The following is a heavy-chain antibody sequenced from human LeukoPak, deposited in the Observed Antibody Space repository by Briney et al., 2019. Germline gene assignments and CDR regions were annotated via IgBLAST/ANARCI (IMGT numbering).Heavy chain of an antibody. Sequence: PGGSLRLSCAASGFTFSSYVMHWVRQAPGKGLEWVAIISYDGSNKYYADSVKGRFTIYRDNSKNTLLLQMNSLRAKDTAVYYCAKDRTSVHLWLSDLDYWGQGTLVTVSS. CDR1: GFTFSSYV. CDR2: ISYDGSNK. J-gene: IGHJ4*02. CDR3: AKDRTSVHLWLSDLDY. D-gene: IGHD5-18*01. V-gene: IGHV3-30*18.